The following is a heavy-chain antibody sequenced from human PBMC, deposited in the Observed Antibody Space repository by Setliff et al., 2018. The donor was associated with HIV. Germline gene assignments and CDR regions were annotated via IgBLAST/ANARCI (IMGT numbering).Heavy chain of an antibody. J-gene: IGHJ5*02. CDR1: GYTFTRNA. V-gene: IGHV1-3*04. D-gene: IGHD6-19*01. Sequence: GASVKVSCKASGYTFTRNAIHWVRQAPGQRLEWMGWINTVNGNTKYSQKFQGRVTITRDTSASTVYMELRSLRSDDTAVYYCARDFVEGIAVTDWFDPWGQGTRVTVSS. CDR3: ARDFVEGIAVTDWFDP. CDR2: INTVNGNT.